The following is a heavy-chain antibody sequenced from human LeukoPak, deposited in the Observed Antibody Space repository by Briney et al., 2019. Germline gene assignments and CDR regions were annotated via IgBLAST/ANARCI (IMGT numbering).Heavy chain of an antibody. CDR1: GFTFDDYG. D-gene: IGHD6-13*01. CDR3: AKDPLIRPGYSSTWYDY. CDR2: INWNGGST. V-gene: IGHV3-20*04. Sequence: GGSLRLSCAASGFTFDDYGMSWVRQAPGKGLEWVSGINWNGGSTGYADSVKGRFTISRDNAKNSLYLQVNSLRAEDTAVYYCAKDPLIRPGYSSTWYDYWGQGTQVTVSS. J-gene: IGHJ4*02.